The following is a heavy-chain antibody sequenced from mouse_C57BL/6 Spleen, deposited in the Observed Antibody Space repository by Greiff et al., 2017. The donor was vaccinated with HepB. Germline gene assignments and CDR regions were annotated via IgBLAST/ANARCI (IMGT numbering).Heavy chain of an antibody. CDR1: GYTFTSYW. CDR3: ARRIIYYYGSSYVYYAMDY. Sequence: QVQLQQPGTELVKPGASVKLSCKASGYTFTSYWMHWVKQRPGQGLEWIGNINPSNGGTNYNEKFKSKATLTVDKSSSTAYMQLSSLTSEDSAVYYCARRIIYYYGSSYVYYAMDYWGQGTSVTVSS. V-gene: IGHV1-53*01. J-gene: IGHJ4*01. CDR2: INPSNGGT. D-gene: IGHD1-1*01.